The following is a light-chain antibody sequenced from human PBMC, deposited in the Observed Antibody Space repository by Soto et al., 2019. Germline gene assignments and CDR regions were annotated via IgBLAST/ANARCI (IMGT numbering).Light chain of an antibody. Sequence: QSALTQPASVSGSPGQSIAISCTGTSSVVGGYNYVSWYQQHPGKAPKLMIYDVSNRPPGVPNRFSGSKSGNTASLTISGLQAEDEADYYCSSYTSSGTYVFGTGTKVTVL. V-gene: IGLV2-14*01. CDR2: DVS. J-gene: IGLJ1*01. CDR3: SSYTSSGTYV. CDR1: SSVVGGYNY.